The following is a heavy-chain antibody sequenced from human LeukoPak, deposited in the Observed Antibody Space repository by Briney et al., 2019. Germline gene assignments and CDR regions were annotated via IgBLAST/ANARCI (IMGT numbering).Heavy chain of an antibody. CDR3: ARDDSWAFDY. V-gene: IGHV3-23*01. CDR2: ISGSGGST. Sequence: GGSLRLSCAASGFTFSSYAMSWVRQAPGKGLEWVSAISGSGGSTYYADSVKGRFTISRDNSKNTLYLEMNNLRDGDTAVYFCARDDSWAFDYWGQGTLVTVSS. D-gene: IGHD2-21*02. CDR1: GFTFSSYA. J-gene: IGHJ4*02.